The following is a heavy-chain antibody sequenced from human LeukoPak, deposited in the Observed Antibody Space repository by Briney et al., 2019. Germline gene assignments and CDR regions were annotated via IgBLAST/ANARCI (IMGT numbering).Heavy chain of an antibody. D-gene: IGHD2-2*01. V-gene: IGHV1-46*01. CDR2: INPSGGST. CDR1: GYTFTSYY. J-gene: IGHJ5*02. Sequence: ASVKVSCKASGYTFTSYYMHWVRQAPGQGLEWMGIINPSGGSTSYARKFQGRVTMTRDTSTSTVYMELSSLRSEDTAVYYCARDLDCSSTSCYGGFDPWGQGTLVTVSS. CDR3: ARDLDCSSTSCYGGFDP.